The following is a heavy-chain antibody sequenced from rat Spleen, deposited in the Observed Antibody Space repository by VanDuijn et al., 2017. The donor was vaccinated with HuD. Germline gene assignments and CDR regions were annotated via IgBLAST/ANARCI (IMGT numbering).Heavy chain of an antibody. D-gene: IGHD1-2*01. Sequence: EVQLVESGGGLVQPGRSLKLSCAASGFTFSDYNMAWVRQAPKKGLEWVATISYDGGSTHYRDSVKGRFTISRDNAKSSLYLQMDSLRSEDTATYYCARGGYSSYVMDAWGQGTSVTVSS. V-gene: IGHV5-7*01. CDR3: ARGGYSSYVMDA. CDR2: ISYDGGST. CDR1: GFTFSDYN. J-gene: IGHJ4*01.